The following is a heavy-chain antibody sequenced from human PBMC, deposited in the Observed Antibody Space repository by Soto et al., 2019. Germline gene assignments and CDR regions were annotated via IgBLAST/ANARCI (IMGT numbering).Heavy chain of an antibody. CDR3: ASEGFLEWLFDY. V-gene: IGHV3-33*01. J-gene: IGHJ4*02. CDR1: GFTFSSYG. D-gene: IGHD3-3*01. CDR2: IWYDGSNK. Sequence: QVQLVESGGGVVQPGRSLRLSCAASGFTFSSYGMHWVRQAPGKGLEWVAVIWYDGSNKYYADSVKGRFTISRDNSKNTLYLHMNSLRAEETAVYYCASEGFLEWLFDYWGQGTLVTVSS.